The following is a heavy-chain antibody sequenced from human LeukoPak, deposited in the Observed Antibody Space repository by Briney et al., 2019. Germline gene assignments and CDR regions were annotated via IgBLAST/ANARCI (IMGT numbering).Heavy chain of an antibody. V-gene: IGHV4-30-4*01. CDR1: GGSISSGDYY. J-gene: IGHJ6*02. D-gene: IGHD2-2*01. Sequence: SETLSLTCTVSGGSISSGDYYWSWIRQPPGKGLEWIGYIYYSGSTYYNPSLKSRVTISVDTSKNQFSLKLSSVTAADTAVYYCARVVPMPEVDRGLEVYGMDVWGQGTTVTVSS. CDR2: IYYSGST. CDR3: ARVVPMPEVDRGLEVYGMDV.